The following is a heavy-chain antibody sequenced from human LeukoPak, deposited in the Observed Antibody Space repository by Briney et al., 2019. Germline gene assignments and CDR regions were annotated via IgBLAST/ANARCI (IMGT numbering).Heavy chain of an antibody. Sequence: SETLSLTCTISGGSISSSSYYWGWIRQPPGKGLEWIGSIYYSGSTYYNPSLKSRVTISVDTSKNQFSLKLSSVTAADTAVYYCAQSSSTYKKYYFDYWGQGTLVTVSS. CDR3: AQSSSTYKKYYFDY. CDR2: IYYSGST. CDR1: GGSISSSSYY. D-gene: IGHD2-2*01. J-gene: IGHJ4*02. V-gene: IGHV4-39*07.